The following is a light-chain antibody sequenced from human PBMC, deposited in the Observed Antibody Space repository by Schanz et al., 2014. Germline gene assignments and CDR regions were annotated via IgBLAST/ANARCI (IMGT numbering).Light chain of an antibody. CDR3: QQYYIYPYT. CDR1: QRISSY. Sequence: DIQMTQSPSTLSASVGDRVTITCRASQRISSYLNWYQQKPGKAPKFLIYAASNLQSGVPSKFSGSGSGTDFTLTISSLQPEDFATYYCQQYYIYPYTFGQGTKLEI. CDR2: AAS. J-gene: IGKJ2*01. V-gene: IGKV1-16*02.